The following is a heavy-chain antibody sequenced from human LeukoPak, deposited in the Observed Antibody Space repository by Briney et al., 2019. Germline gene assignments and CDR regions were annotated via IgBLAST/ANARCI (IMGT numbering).Heavy chain of an antibody. D-gene: IGHD1-1*01. CDR1: GYTFTGYY. Sequence: ASVKVSCKASGYTFTGYYMHWVRQAPGQGLEWMGWINPNSGGTNYAQKFQGRVTMTRDTSISTAYMELSRLRSDDTAVYYCSRDRGNWNDGVFDYWGQGTLVTVSS. CDR3: SRDRGNWNDGVFDY. V-gene: IGHV1-2*02. CDR2: INPNSGGT. J-gene: IGHJ4*02.